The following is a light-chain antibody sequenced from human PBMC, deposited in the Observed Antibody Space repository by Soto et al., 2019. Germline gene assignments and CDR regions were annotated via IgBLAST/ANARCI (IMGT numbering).Light chain of an antibody. CDR2: DAS. Sequence: DIQMTQSPSSLSASVGDRVTITCRASQSISSYLNWYQQKPGKAPKLLIYDASSLESGVPSRFSGSGSGTEFTLTISSLEPEDFGTYYCQQSYKMPSFGQGTRLEIK. CDR3: QQSYKMPS. CDR1: QSISSY. J-gene: IGKJ5*01. V-gene: IGKV1-39*01.